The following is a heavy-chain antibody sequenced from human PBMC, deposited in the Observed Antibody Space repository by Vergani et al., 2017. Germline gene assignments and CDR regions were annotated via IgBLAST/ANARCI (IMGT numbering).Heavy chain of an antibody. D-gene: IGHD6-19*01. CDR1: GAPIRSRNYY. CDR3: ARHSTVEWLVKLGWIDP. CDR2: IYYSGST. V-gene: IGHV4-39*01. Sequence: QLQPQESGPGLVKPSATLSLTCSVFGAPIRSRNYYLGWTRQPPGKGLEWIASIYYSGSTYYNPSLKSRVTISVDTSKNQFSLKMSSVTAADTAVYFCARHSTVEWLVKLGWIDPWGQGILVTVSS. J-gene: IGHJ5*02.